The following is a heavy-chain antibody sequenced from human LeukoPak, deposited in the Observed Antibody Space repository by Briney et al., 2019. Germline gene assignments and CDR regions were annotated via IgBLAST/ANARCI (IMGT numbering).Heavy chain of an antibody. V-gene: IGHV3-48*01. Sequence: GGSLRLSCAASGFTFSSYRMNWVRQAPGKGLEWVSYISSSSSTIYYADSVKGRFTISRDNAKNSLYLQMNSLRAEDTAVYYCARESFIAAAGTCYFDYWGQGTLVTVSS. D-gene: IGHD6-13*01. CDR1: GFTFSSYR. CDR3: ARESFIAAAGTCYFDY. J-gene: IGHJ4*02. CDR2: ISSSSSTI.